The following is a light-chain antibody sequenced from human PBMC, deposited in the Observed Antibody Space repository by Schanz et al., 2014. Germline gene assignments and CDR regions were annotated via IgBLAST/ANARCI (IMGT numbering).Light chain of an antibody. CDR2: GTS. CDR3: QQYGGSSWT. CDR1: QSVSSNY. J-gene: IGKJ1*01. Sequence: EIVLTQSPGTLSLSPGERATLSCRASQSVSSNYLAWYQQKPGQAPRLLIYGTSSRITGVPDRFSGSGSGTDFTLTISRLEPEDFAVYYCQQYGGSSWTFGQGTKVEIK. V-gene: IGKV3-20*01.